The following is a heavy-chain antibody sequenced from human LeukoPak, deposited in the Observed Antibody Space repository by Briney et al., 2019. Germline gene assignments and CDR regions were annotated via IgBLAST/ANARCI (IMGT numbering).Heavy chain of an antibody. J-gene: IGHJ5*02. CDR3: AVGTSGPGGNWLDP. CDR1: GFTFSNYA. V-gene: IGHV3-7*01. Sequence: GGSLRLSCAASGFTFSNYAMSWVRQAPGKGLEWVANIKQDGSTKNYVDSVKGRFTISRDNAKSSLYLQMNSLRAEDTAVYYCAVGTSGPGGNWLDPWGQGTLVTVSS. CDR2: IKQDGSTK. D-gene: IGHD5-12*01.